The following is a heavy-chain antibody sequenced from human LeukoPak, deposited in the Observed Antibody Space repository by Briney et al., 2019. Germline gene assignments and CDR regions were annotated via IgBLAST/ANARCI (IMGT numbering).Heavy chain of an antibody. CDR1: GYTFTGYN. Sequence: ASVKVSCKASGYTFTGYNIHWVRQAPGQGLEWMGRINPNSGGTNYAQKFQGRVTVTRDTSISTAYMDLSRLRSDDTAVYYCARDRSSSHFDLWGQGPRLSVSS. CDR3: ARDRSSSHFDL. CDR2: INPNSGGT. J-gene: IGHJ4*02. D-gene: IGHD6-6*01. V-gene: IGHV1-2*06.